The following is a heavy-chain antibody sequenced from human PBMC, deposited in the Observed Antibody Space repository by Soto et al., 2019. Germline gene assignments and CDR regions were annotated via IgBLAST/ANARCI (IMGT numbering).Heavy chain of an antibody. CDR3: ARAFGDVGDY. CDR1: GFTFSTYS. V-gene: IGHV3-21*01. D-gene: IGHD3-10*01. Sequence: GGSLRLSCSASGFTFSTYSMNWVRRAPGKGLEWVSSISGSGNYRYFADSVKGRFTISRDNAKNSVFLQMNSLRAEDTAMYYCARAFGDVGDYWGLGTL. CDR2: ISGSGNYR. J-gene: IGHJ4*02.